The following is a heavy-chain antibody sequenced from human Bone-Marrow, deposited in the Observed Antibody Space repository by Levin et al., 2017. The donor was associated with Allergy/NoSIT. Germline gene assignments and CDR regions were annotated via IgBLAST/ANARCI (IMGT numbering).Heavy chain of an antibody. V-gene: IGHV3-30*03. J-gene: IGHJ6*02. CDR1: GFTFSSYG. CDR3: VVGYCSSTSCYKVNYYYYGMDV. CDR2: ISYDGSNK. Sequence: GGSLRLSCAASGFTFSSYGMHWVRQAPGKGLEWVAVISYDGSNKYYADSVKGRFTISRDNSKNTLYLQMNSLRAEDTAVYYCVVGYCSSTSCYKVNYYYYGMDVWGQGTTVTVSS. D-gene: IGHD2-2*02.